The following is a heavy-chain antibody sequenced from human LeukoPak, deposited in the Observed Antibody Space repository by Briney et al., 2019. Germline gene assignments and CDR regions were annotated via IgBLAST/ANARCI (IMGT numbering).Heavy chain of an antibody. V-gene: IGHV3-30-3*01. CDR2: ISYDGSNK. D-gene: IGHD3-9*01. Sequence: GGSLRLSCAASGFTFSSYAMHWVRQAPGKGLEWVAVISYDGSNKYYADSVKGRFTISRDNSKNTLYLQMNSLRAEDTAVYYCARDADDILTGYFDYWGQGTLVTVSS. CDR3: ARDADDILTGYFDY. J-gene: IGHJ4*02. CDR1: GFTFSSYA.